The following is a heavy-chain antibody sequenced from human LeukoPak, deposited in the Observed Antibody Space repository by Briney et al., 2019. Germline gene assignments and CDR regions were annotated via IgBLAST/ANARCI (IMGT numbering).Heavy chain of an antibody. CDR3: ARHRRSGTFFLSYFDY. D-gene: IGHD1-26*01. CDR2: INQSGNT. V-gene: IGHV4-34*01. CDR1: GETFGGFY. Sequence: SETLSLTCAVSGETFGGFYWSWIRQSPGKGLEWIGEINQSGNTYYNTSLKSRVTMSVDSSKRQFSLKVTSVTAADTGVYYCARHRRSGTFFLSYFDYWGQGTLVTVSS. J-gene: IGHJ4*02.